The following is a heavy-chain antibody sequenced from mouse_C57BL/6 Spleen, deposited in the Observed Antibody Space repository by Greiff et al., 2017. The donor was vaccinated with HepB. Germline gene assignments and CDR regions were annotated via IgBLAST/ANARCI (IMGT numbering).Heavy chain of an antibody. CDR1: GYTFTSYW. CDR2: IDPSDSET. J-gene: IGHJ2*01. Sequence: QVQLKQPGAELVRPGSSVKLSCKASGYTFTSYWMHWVKQRPIQGLEWIGNIDPSDSETHYNQKFKDKATLTVDKSSSTAYMQLSSLTSEDSAVYYCAIGGGYSNYFYYFDYWGQGTTLTVSS. D-gene: IGHD2-5*01. CDR3: AIGGGYSNYFYYFDY. V-gene: IGHV1-52*01.